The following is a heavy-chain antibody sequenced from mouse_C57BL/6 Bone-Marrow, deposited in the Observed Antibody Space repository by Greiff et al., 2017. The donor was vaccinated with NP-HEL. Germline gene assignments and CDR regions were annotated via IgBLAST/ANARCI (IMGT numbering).Heavy chain of an antibody. J-gene: IGHJ3*01. CDR3: TTPITTVVARAY. Sequence: EVQLQESGAELVRPGASVKLSCTASGFNIKDDYMHWVKQRPEQGLEWIGWIDPENGDTDYASKFQGKATITADTSSNTAYLQLSSLTSEDTAVYYCTTPITTVVARAYWGQGTLVTVSA. CDR1: GFNIKDDY. D-gene: IGHD1-1*01. V-gene: IGHV14-4*01. CDR2: IDPENGDT.